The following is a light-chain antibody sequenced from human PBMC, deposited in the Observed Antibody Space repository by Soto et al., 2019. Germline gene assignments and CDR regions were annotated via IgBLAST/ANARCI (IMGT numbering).Light chain of an antibody. Sequence: QAVVTQSPSASGALGQRVTISCTGSSSNIGAGYDVHWYQQFPGRAPRLLIFGNNNRPSGVPDRFSGSKSGTSASLDISGLQADDEADYYCQSFDTRLNSVVFGGGTKLTVL. CDR1: SSNIGAGYD. V-gene: IGLV1-40*01. CDR2: GNN. J-gene: IGLJ2*01. CDR3: QSFDTRLNSVV.